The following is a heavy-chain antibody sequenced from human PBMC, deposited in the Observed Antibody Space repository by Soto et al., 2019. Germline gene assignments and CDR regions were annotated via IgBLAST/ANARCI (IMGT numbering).Heavy chain of an antibody. CDR3: AKGGYYSLFDI. CDR1: GFPFSSYA. V-gene: IGHV3-23*01. J-gene: IGHJ3*02. D-gene: IGHD3-16*01. CDR2: ISGSGGRT. Sequence: EMQLLESGGGLVQPGGSLRLSCVASGFPFSSYAMSWVRQTPGKGLEWVSGISGSGGRTYYADSVKGRFTISRDNSNNTLSLQRHLLRVEERADYFCAKGGYYSLFDIWGQGTMVTVSA.